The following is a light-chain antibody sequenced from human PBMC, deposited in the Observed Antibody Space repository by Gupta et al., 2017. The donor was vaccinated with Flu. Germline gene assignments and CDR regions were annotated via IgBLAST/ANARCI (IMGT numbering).Light chain of an antibody. CDR3: QQRDSNFYN. CDR2: VAS. CDR1: QNIRTE. V-gene: IGKV1-39*01. J-gene: IGKJ2*01. Sequence: DIQMTQSPTSLSASVGDRVTITCRASQNIRTELHWYQQKPGKAPKLLISVASNLQSGVPSRFSGGGSGADFTLTISSLQPDDFATYYCQQRDSNFYNFGQGTKLDIK.